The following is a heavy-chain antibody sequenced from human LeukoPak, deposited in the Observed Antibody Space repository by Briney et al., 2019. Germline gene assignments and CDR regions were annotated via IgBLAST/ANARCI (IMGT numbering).Heavy chain of an antibody. CDR2: ITSSSSYI. J-gene: IGHJ1*01. CDR1: GFTFSSYS. CDR3: ASGRTYYDFWSGYYTEYFQH. Sequence: PGGSLRLSCAACGFTFSSYSMNWVRQAPGKGLEGVTSITSSSSYIYYADSVKGRFTISRDNAKNSLYLQMNSLRAEDTAVYYCASGRTYYDFWSGYYTEYFQHWGQGTLVTVSS. V-gene: IGHV3-21*01. D-gene: IGHD3-3*01.